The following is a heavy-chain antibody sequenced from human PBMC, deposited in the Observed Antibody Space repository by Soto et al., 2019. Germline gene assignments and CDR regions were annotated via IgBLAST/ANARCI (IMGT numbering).Heavy chain of an antibody. CDR2: IKSKTDGGTT. V-gene: IGHV3-15*01. Sequence: GGSLRLSCAASGFTFSNAWMSWVRQAPGKGLEWVGRIKSKTDGGTTDYAAPVKGRFTISRDDSKNTLYLQMNSLKTEDTAVYYCTWIVVVPAAILDAFDIWGQGTMVTVSS. J-gene: IGHJ3*02. D-gene: IGHD2-2*02. CDR3: TWIVVVPAAILDAFDI. CDR1: GFTFSNAW.